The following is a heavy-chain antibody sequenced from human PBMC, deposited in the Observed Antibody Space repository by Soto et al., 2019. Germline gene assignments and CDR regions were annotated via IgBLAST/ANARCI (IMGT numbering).Heavy chain of an antibody. Sequence: GGSLRLSCAASGFTVSSNYMSWVRQAPGKGLEWVSVIYSGGSTYYADSGKSRFTISRDNSKNTLYLQMNSLRAEYTAVYYCARDAGIDFWSGYYFDCWGQGTLVTVSS. J-gene: IGHJ4*02. V-gene: IGHV3-66*01. CDR2: IYSGGST. CDR3: ARDAGIDFWSGYYFDC. CDR1: GFTVSSNY. D-gene: IGHD3-3*01.